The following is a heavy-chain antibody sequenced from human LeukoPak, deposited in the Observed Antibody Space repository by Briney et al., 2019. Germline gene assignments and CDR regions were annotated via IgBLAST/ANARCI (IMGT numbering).Heavy chain of an antibody. CDR2: INPNSGGT. CDR3: ARALAVAADFDS. Sequence: EAPVKVSCKASGYTFTGYFMHWVRQAPGQGLEWMGWINPNSGGTNYAQRFQGRVTMTRDTSISTAYMELSRLSSDDTAVYYCARALAVAADFDSCGQGTLVTVSS. CDR1: GYTFTGYF. V-gene: IGHV1-2*02. J-gene: IGHJ4*02. D-gene: IGHD6-19*01.